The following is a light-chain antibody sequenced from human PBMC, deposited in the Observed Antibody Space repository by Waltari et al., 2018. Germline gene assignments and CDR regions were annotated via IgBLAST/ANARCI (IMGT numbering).Light chain of an antibody. Sequence: SVVLTQPPSVSVAPGKTATITCPDDNIGSQTVHWYQQKPGQAPVLVIFGDNARPSGIPERFSGSNPGSTASLTISTVEAGDEAVYFCQVWDSATDHPIFGGGTRVTVL. CDR2: GDN. CDR3: QVWDSATDHPI. J-gene: IGLJ2*01. V-gene: IGLV3-21*04. CDR1: NIGSQT.